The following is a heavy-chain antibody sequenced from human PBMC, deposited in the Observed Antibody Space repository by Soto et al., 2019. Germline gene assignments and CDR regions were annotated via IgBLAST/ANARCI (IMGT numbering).Heavy chain of an antibody. CDR2: IKQDGSEK. D-gene: IGHD5-12*01. CDR1: GFTFSTYW. Sequence: EVQVVDSGGGLVQPGGFLRLSCVGSGFTFSTYWMTWVRQAPGKGLEWVANIKQDGSEKHYVDSVKGRFTISRDNLKNSLYLQMNSLRAEHTAVYYCASQRRDGFSGDYWGKRTLVTVS. V-gene: IGHV3-7*01. J-gene: IGHJ4*02. CDR3: ASQRRDGFSGDY.